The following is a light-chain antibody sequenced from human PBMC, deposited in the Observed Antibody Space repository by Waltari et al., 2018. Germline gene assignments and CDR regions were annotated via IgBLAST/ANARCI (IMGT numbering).Light chain of an antibody. CDR2: AAS. CDR3: RHYVRLPAT. CDR1: QSVSRS. Sequence: EIVLTQSPGTLSLSPGERVTLSCRASQSVSRSLAWYQQKPGQAPRLFIYAASSRSTGIPGSVSGSGSGTDFSLTISRLEPEDFAVYYCRHYVRLPATFGQGTKVEI. V-gene: IGKV3-20*01. J-gene: IGKJ1*01.